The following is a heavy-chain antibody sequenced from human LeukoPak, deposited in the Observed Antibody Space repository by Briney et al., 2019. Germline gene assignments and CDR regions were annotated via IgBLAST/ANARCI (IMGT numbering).Heavy chain of an antibody. CDR3: AKDAYGALDY. CDR2: IRYDGTNQ. CDR1: GYIFSSYG. D-gene: IGHD4-17*01. Sequence: GGSLRLSCTASGYIFSSYGIHWVRRAPGKGLHWVTFIRYDGTNQYYADSVKGRFTVSRDNSKNTVYLQMNSLRPDDTAIYYCAKDAYGALDYWGQGTLVTVSS. J-gene: IGHJ4*02. V-gene: IGHV3-30*02.